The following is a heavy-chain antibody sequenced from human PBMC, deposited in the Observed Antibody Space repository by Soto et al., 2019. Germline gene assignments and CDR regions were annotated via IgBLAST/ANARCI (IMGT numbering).Heavy chain of an antibody. CDR3: ARGVYGSGNYYTGPSAFDI. J-gene: IGHJ3*02. V-gene: IGHV1-69*06. CDR1: GGTLSDHG. Sequence: QVQLEQSGAEVKKPGSSVKVSCKASGGTLSDHGVAWLRQAPGQGLEWMGGTIPVFNTAKYAQKFQGRGTVTADKPTSLVYMELTSLRSADTAFYFCARGVYGSGNYYTGPSAFDIWGQGTMVIVPS. D-gene: IGHD3-10*01. CDR2: TIPVFNTA.